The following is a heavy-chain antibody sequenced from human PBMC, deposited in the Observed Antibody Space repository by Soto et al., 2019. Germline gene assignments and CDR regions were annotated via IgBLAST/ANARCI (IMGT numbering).Heavy chain of an antibody. Sequence: PSETLSLTCTVSGGSISSSSYYWGWIRQPPGGGLEWIGSIYYSGSTNYNPSLKSRVTISVDTSKNQFSLKLSSVTAADTAVYYCARGTPYSSSSYYFDYWGQGTLVTVSS. CDR3: ARGTPYSSSSYYFDY. D-gene: IGHD6-13*01. V-gene: IGHV4-39*07. J-gene: IGHJ4*02. CDR1: GGSISSSSYY. CDR2: IYYSGST.